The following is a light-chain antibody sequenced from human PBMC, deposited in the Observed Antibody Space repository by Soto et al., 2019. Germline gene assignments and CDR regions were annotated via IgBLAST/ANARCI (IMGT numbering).Light chain of an antibody. J-gene: IGKJ1*01. CDR1: QSVSVN. CDR3: QQYNNWPPWA. V-gene: IGKV3-15*01. Sequence: EFVLTQSPATLSVSPGERATLSCRASQSVSVNLAWYQQRPGQAPRLLIYGASTRATGIPARFSGSGSGTEFTLTISSLQSEDFAVYYCQQYNNWPPWAFGQGTKVDIK. CDR2: GAS.